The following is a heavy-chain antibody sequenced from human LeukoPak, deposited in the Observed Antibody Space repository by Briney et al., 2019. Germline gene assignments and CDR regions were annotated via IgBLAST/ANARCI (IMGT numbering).Heavy chain of an antibody. J-gene: IGHJ4*02. CDR1: GFTFSSYW. Sequence: GGSLRLSCAASGFTFSSYWMSWVRQAPGKGLEWVANIKQDGSEKYYVDSVKGRFTISRDNAKNSLYLQMNSLRAEDAAVYYCARLMTGLYSGLYFDYCGQGTLVTVSS. CDR3: ARLMTGLYSGLYFDY. D-gene: IGHD5-12*01. V-gene: IGHV3-7*01. CDR2: IKQDGSEK.